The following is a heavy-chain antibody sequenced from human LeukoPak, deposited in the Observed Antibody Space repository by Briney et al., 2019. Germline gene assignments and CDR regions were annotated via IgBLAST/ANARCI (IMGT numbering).Heavy chain of an antibody. CDR2: VTPSSGWR. V-gene: IGHV1-2*02. CDR1: GDTFSDYH. J-gene: IGHJ1*01. D-gene: IGHD3-9*01. CDR3: STIGGRWGYWDFSQ. Sequence: EASVKVSCKAFGDTFSDYHVHWVRQAPGLGAQGLEWMGWVTPSSGWRRYSQKFQGRGAMTSDTSTSTVYMELTSLTSYDTGMLFWSTIGGRWGYWDFSQGGQGTLVHASS.